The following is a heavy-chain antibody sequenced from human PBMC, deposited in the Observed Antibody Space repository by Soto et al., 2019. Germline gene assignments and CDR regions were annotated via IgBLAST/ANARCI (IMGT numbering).Heavy chain of an antibody. J-gene: IGHJ6*02. CDR3: ATGSFTSTGGRIGYHYNAMDV. CDR2: IIPIFGPA. Sequence: ASVKVSCKASGFSFSDYLMHWVRQAPGQGLEWMGGIIPIFGPANFAKKFQGRVTITADESTTTAYMELSSLTSEDTAVYYCATGSFTSTGGRIGYHYNAMDVWGQGTTVTVSS. CDR1: GFSFSDYL. V-gene: IGHV1-69*13. D-gene: IGHD1-1*01.